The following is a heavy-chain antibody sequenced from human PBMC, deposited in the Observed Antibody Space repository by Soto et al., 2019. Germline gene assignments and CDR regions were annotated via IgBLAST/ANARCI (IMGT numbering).Heavy chain of an antibody. CDR2: MSYDGSSK. CDR3: AIVRVADSPLDQ. J-gene: IGHJ4*02. V-gene: IGHV3-30*01. CDR1: GFTFGDHW. Sequence: TGGSLRLSXAASGFTFGDHWMHWVRQAPGKGLEWVAFMSYDGSSKFVSDSVKGRFTISRDNSKNTLFLHMNNVRLEDTAMYYCAIVRVADSPLDQWGQGTLVTVSS. D-gene: IGHD3-10*02.